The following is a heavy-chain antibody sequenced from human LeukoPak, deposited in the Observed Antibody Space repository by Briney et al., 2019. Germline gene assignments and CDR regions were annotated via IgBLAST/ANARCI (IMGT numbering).Heavy chain of an antibody. CDR2: INPNSGGT. CDR3: AREEGYCSGTSCSATLDY. D-gene: IGHD2-2*01. V-gene: IGHV1-2*02. CDR1: GYTFTGYY. J-gene: IGHJ4*02. Sequence: ASVKVSCKASGYTFTGYYMHWVRQAPGQGLEWMGWINPNSGGTNYAQKFQGRVTMTRDTSISTAYMELSRLRSDDTAVYYCAREEGYCSGTSCSATLDYWGQGTLVTVSS.